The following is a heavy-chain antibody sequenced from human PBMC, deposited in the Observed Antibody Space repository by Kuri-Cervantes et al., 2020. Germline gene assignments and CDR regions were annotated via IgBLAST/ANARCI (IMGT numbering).Heavy chain of an antibody. Sequence: GGSLRLSFAASGFTFSSYGMHWVRQAPGKGLEWVAVISYDGSNKYYADTVKGRFTISRDNSKNTLYLQMISLRAEDTAVYYCAKDLMYYYVSSGYWRYYYYGMDVWGQGTTVTVSS. CDR1: GFTFSSYG. J-gene: IGHJ6*02. V-gene: IGHV3-30*18. D-gene: IGHD3-22*01. CDR2: ISYDGSNK. CDR3: AKDLMYYYVSSGYWRYYYYGMDV.